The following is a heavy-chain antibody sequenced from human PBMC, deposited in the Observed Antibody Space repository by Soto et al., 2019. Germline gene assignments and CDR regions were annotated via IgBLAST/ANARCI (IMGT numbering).Heavy chain of an antibody. CDR3: AKDQSRIWWFGSSDNWFDP. CDR2: ISGSGGST. J-gene: IGHJ5*02. Sequence: GGPLRLSCASSEFTFSNYWMHWVRQAPGKGLDWVSAISGSGGSTYYADSVKGRFTISRDNSKNTLYLQMNSLRAEDTAVYYCAKDQSRIWWFGSSDNWFDPWGQGTLVTGSS. V-gene: IGHV3-23*01. D-gene: IGHD2-8*02. CDR1: EFTFSNYW.